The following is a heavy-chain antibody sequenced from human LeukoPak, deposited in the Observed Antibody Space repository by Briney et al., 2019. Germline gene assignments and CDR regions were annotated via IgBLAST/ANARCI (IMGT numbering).Heavy chain of an antibody. D-gene: IGHD3-16*02. V-gene: IGHV3-30*18. CDR1: GFTFSSYG. CDR3: AKFDSLRDIGEAFDY. Sequence: GGSLRLSCAASGFTFSSYGMHWVRQAPGKGLDWLAVISYDGSNEYYADSVKGRFTISRDNSKNTLYLQMKSLRVEDTAVYYCAKFDSLRDIGEAFDYWGQGTLVTVSP. J-gene: IGHJ4*02. CDR2: ISYDGSNE.